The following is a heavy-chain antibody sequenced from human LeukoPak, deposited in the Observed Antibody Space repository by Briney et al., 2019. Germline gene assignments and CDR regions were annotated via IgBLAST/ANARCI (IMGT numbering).Heavy chain of an antibody. CDR2: ISSSSSYI. J-gene: IGHJ4*02. CDR1: GFTFSSYS. CDR3: AGGGPEWEPFDY. Sequence: GGSLRLSCAASGFTFSSYSMNWVRQAPGKGLEWVSSISSSSSYIYYADSVKGRFTISRDNAKNSLYLQMNSLRAEDTAVYYCAGGGPEWEPFDYWGQGTLVTVSS. V-gene: IGHV3-21*01. D-gene: IGHD1-26*01.